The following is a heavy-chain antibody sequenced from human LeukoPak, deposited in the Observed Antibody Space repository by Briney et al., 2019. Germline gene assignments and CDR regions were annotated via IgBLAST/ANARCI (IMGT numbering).Heavy chain of an antibody. Sequence: GGSLRLSCAASGFTFSSYAMSWVRQAPGKGLEWVSAISGSGGSTYYADSVKGRFTISRDNSKNTLCLQMNSLRAEDTAVYYCAKYVGRTYYYGSGSYSYYFDYWGQGTLVTVSS. D-gene: IGHD3-10*01. CDR2: ISGSGGST. J-gene: IGHJ4*02. CDR1: GFTFSSYA. V-gene: IGHV3-23*01. CDR3: AKYVGRTYYYGSGSYSYYFDY.